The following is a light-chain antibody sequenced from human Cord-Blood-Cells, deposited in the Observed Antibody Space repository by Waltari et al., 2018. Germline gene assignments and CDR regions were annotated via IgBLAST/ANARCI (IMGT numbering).Light chain of an antibody. CDR2: GAS. CDR3: QQYGSSRT. Sequence: EIVLTQSPGTLSLSPGERATLSCRASQSVSSSYLAWYQQKPGQAPSRLIYGASSRDTGIPDRFSGSGSGTDFTLTISRLEPEDFTVYYYQQYGSSRTFGQGTKVEIK. V-gene: IGKV3-20*01. CDR1: QSVSSSY. J-gene: IGKJ1*01.